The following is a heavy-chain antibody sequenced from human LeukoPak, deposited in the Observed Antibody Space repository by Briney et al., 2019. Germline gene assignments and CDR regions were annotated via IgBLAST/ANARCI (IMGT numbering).Heavy chain of an antibody. CDR2: INHSGST. CDR1: GGSFSGYY. Sequence: KPSETLSLTCAVYGGSFSGYYWSWIRQPPGKGLEWIGEINHSGSTNYNPSLKSRVTISVDTSKNQFSLKLSSVTAADTAVYYCARHSYDYVWGSCRYSGTSGYFDYWGQGTLVTVSS. D-gene: IGHD3-16*02. V-gene: IGHV4-34*01. J-gene: IGHJ4*02. CDR3: ARHSYDYVWGSCRYSGTSGYFDY.